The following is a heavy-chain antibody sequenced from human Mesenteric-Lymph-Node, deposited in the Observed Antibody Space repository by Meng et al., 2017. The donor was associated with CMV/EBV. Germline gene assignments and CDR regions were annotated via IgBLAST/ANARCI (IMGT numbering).Heavy chain of an antibody. CDR1: GFTVSNNY. Sequence: GGSLRLSCAASGFTVSNNYMTWVRQTPGKGLDRVSVIYSGGGTYYADSVKGRFTISRDNSKNTLYLQMNSLRAEDTAIYYCAREVLGQWGDYYGMDVWGQGTTVTVSS. CDR2: IYSGGGT. CDR3: AREVLGQWGDYYGMDV. J-gene: IGHJ6*02. V-gene: IGHV3-53*01. D-gene: IGHD3-3*02.